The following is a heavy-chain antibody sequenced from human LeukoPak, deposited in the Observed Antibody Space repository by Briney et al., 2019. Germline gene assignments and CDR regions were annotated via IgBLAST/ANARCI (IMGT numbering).Heavy chain of an antibody. D-gene: IGHD6-6*01. CDR3: AREFSGTSIAARVFDS. CDR2: IYTSGST. CDR1: GGSISSYY. Sequence: PSETLSLTCTVSGGSISSYYWSWIRQPAGKGLEWIGRIYTSGSTNYNPSLKSRVTMSVDTSKNQFSLNLSSVTAADTAMYYCAREFSGTSIAARVFDSWGQGTLVTVSS. V-gene: IGHV4-4*07. J-gene: IGHJ4*02.